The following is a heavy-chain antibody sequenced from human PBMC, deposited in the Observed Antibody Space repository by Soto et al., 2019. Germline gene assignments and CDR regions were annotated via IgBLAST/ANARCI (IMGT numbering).Heavy chain of an antibody. V-gene: IGHV4-34*01. J-gene: IGHJ6*03. CDR3: ARTRVVAATLYYYYYYMDV. CDR2: INHSGST. CDR1: GGSFSGYY. D-gene: IGHD2-15*01. Sequence: PSETLSLTCAVYGGSFSGYYWSWIRQPPGKGLEWIGEINHSGSTNYNPSLKSRVTISVDTSKNQFSLKLSSVTAADTAVYYCARTRVVAATLYYYYYYMDVWGKGTTVTVSS.